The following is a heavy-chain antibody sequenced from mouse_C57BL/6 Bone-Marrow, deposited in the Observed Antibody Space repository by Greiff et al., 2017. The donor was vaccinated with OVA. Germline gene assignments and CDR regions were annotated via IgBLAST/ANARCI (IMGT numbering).Heavy chain of an antibody. D-gene: IGHD4-1*01. CDR2: IHPNSGST. J-gene: IGHJ3*01. CDR3: ARVAGTIFAY. Sequence: QVQLQQPGAELVKPGASVKLSCKASGYTFTSYWMPWVKQRPGQGLEWIGMIHPNSGSTNYNEKFKSKATLTVDKSSSTAYMQLSSLTSEDSAVYYCARVAGTIFAYWGQGTLVTVSA. CDR1: GYTFTSYW. V-gene: IGHV1-64*01.